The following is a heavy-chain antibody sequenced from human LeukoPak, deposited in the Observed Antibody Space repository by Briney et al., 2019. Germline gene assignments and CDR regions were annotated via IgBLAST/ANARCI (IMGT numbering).Heavy chain of an antibody. D-gene: IGHD3-10*01. CDR2: IYYIGST. CDR3: ARLVGSEYYFDTFDI. Sequence: PGGSLRLSCAASGVTFSSYTMNWIRQPPGKGLEWIGYIYYIGSTNYNPSLKSRVTISLDTSKNHFSLKLSSVTAADTAVYYCARLVGSEYYFDTFDIWGQGTMVTVSS. V-gene: IGHV4-59*01. CDR1: GVTFSSYT. J-gene: IGHJ3*02.